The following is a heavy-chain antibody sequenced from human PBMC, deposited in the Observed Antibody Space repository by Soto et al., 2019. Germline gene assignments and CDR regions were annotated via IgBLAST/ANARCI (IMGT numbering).Heavy chain of an antibody. CDR1: GGSISVYY. CDR2: IYNSGSP. J-gene: IGHJ4*02. CDR3: ARGVGSSPPRY. D-gene: IGHD1-26*01. V-gene: IGHV4-59*01. Sequence: QVQLQESGPGQVKPSETLSLKCTISGGSISVYYWSWIRQPPGQALEWIGYIYNSGSPYYNPSLRSLIIISAATSKNQVSLELTSATAADTAVYYCARGVGSSPPRYWVRGTLVTVSS.